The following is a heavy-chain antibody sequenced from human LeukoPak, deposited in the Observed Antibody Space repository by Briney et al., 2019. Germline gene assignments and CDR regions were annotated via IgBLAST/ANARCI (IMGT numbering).Heavy chain of an antibody. CDR1: GGSISSGGYS. D-gene: IGHD2-15*01. CDR2: IYHSGST. CDR3: ARIYCSGASCYVDY. V-gene: IGHV4-30-2*01. Sequence: LSLTCAVSGGSISSGGYSWSWIRQPPGKGLEWIGYIYHSGSTYYNPSLKSRVTISVDRSKNQFSLKLSSVTAADTAVYYCARIYCSGASCYVDYWGQGTLVTVSS. J-gene: IGHJ4*02.